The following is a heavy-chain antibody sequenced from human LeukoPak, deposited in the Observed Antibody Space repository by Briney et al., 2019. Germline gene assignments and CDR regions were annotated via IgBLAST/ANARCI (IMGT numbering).Heavy chain of an antibody. J-gene: IGHJ6*03. D-gene: IGHD5-24*01. CDR3: AREKSRDGHNEGLYYYYMDV. V-gene: IGHV3-30*01. Sequence: GGSLRLSCAASGFTFSHSIMHWVRQAPGKXXXXXXXXXXXXKNMYYADSVKGRFTISRDNSQNTVYLQMNSLRADDTAVYYCAREKSRDGHNEGLYYYYMDVWGKGTTVTVSS. CDR1: GFTFSHSI. CDR2: XXXXXKNM.